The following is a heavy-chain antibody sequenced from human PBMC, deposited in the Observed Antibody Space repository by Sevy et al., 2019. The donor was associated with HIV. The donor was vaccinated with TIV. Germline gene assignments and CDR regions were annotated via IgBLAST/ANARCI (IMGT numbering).Heavy chain of an antibody. CDR2: IKRDGSEK. D-gene: IGHD2-2*01. CDR3: ARDCSSTTCLWGLDV. Sequence: GGSLRLSCAASGFTFSNYWMSWVRQAPGKRLEWVAHIKRDGSEKYYVDSVKGRFSISRDNPKNSLYLQMNSLRAEDTAVYYCARDCSSTTCLWGLDVWGQGTTVTVSS. CDR1: GFTFSNYW. V-gene: IGHV3-7*03. J-gene: IGHJ6*02.